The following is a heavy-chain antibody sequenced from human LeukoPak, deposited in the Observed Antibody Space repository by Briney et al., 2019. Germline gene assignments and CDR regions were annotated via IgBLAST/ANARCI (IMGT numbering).Heavy chain of an antibody. CDR2: IYYSGST. CDR1: GGSISSYY. Sequence: PSETLSLTCTVSGGSISSYYWSWIRQPPGKGLEWIGYIYYSGSTNYSPSLKSRVTISVDTSKNQFSLKLSSVTAADTAVYYCARAFQGSSIAVGFDPWGQGTLVTASS. D-gene: IGHD6-19*01. J-gene: IGHJ5*02. CDR3: ARAFQGSSIAVGFDP. V-gene: IGHV4-59*01.